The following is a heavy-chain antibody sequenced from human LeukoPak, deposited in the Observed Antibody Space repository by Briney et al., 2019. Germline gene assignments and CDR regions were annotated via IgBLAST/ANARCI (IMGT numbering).Heavy chain of an antibody. CDR2: IKQDGSEK. Sequence: GGSLRLSCAASGFTFSNYWMSWVRQAPGKGLEWVANIKQDGSEKYYVDSVKGRFTISRDNAKNSLYLQMNSLRAEDTAVYYCARAECSGGSCYPSYFDYWGQGTLVTVSS. CDR1: GFTFSNYW. V-gene: IGHV3-7*01. D-gene: IGHD2-15*01. CDR3: ARAECSGGSCYPSYFDY. J-gene: IGHJ4*02.